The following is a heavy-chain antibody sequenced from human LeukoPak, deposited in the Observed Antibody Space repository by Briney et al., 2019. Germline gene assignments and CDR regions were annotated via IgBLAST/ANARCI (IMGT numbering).Heavy chain of an antibody. J-gene: IGHJ6*03. Sequence: GGSLRLSCAASGFTFSSYSMNWVRQAPGKGLEWVSSISSSSSYIYYADSVKGRFTISRDNAKNSLYLQMNSLRAEDTAVYYCARGRRHSFIPTHYYMDVWGKGTTVTVSS. D-gene: IGHD2-21*01. CDR1: GFTFSSYS. CDR3: ARGRRHSFIPTHYYMDV. V-gene: IGHV3-21*01. CDR2: ISSSSSYI.